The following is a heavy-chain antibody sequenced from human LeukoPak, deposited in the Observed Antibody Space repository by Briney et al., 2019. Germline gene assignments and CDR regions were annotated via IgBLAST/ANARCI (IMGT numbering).Heavy chain of an antibody. D-gene: IGHD4-11*01. V-gene: IGHV3-74*01. J-gene: IGHJ6*03. CDR3: ARSASTSYSYMDV. Sequence: GGSLRLSCAASGFTFSNYYMHWVRQAPGKGLVWVSRIKNDETNTDYADSVKGRFTISRDNAKNTLYLRMNSLRAEDTAVYYCARSASTSYSYMDVWGKGTTVTVSS. CDR1: GFTFSNYY. CDR2: IKNDETNT.